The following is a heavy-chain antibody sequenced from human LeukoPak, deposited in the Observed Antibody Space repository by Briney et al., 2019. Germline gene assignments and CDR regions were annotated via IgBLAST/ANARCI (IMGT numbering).Heavy chain of an antibody. V-gene: IGHV4-59*01. CDR3: ARVGSGSYYHDFDY. Sequence: SETLSLTCTVSGGSISSYYWSWIRQPPGKGLEWIGYIYYSGSTNYNPSLQSRVTISVDTSKNQFSLKLSSVTAADTAVYYCARVGSGSYYHDFDYWGQGTLVTVSS. CDR2: IYYSGST. J-gene: IGHJ4*02. D-gene: IGHD1-26*01. CDR1: GGSISSYY.